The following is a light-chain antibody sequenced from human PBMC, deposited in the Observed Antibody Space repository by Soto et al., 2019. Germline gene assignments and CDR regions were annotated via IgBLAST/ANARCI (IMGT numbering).Light chain of an antibody. J-gene: IGKJ4*01. Sequence: DFVMTQTPDSLAVSLGERATINCKSSQTVLYYYDKKDYLAWYQQKPGQPPKLLIYWASTRESGVPDRFTGSGSRTDFALSISNVQAEDVAVYYCQQSYNTPVTFGAGTKVEIK. CDR1: QTVLYYYDKKDY. CDR3: QQSYNTPVT. V-gene: IGKV4-1*01. CDR2: WAS.